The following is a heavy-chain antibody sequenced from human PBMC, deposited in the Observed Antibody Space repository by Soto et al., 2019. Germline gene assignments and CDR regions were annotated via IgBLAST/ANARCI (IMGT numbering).Heavy chain of an antibody. V-gene: IGHV3-23*01. CDR1: GFTFSSYA. CDR3: AKALTSRKAVRFDY. D-gene: IGHD6-13*01. CDR2: ISGSGGST. Sequence: PGGSLRLSCAASGFTFSSYAMSWVRQAPGKGLEWVSAISGSGGSTYYADSVKGRFTISRDNSKNTLYLQMNSLRAGDTAVYYCAKALTSRKAVRFDYWGQGTLVTVSS. J-gene: IGHJ4*02.